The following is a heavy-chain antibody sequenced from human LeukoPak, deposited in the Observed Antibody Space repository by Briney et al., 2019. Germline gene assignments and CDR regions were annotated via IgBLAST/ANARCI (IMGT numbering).Heavy chain of an antibody. CDR3: AKVSRGYSSSWSDAFDI. J-gene: IGHJ3*02. Sequence: GASVKVSCKASGYTFTSYDINWVRQATGQGLEWMGWMNPNSGNTGYAQKFQGRVTMTRNTSISTAYMELSSLRSEDTAVYYCAKVSRGYSSSWSDAFDIWGQGTMVTVSS. CDR1: GYTFTSYD. CDR2: MNPNSGNT. D-gene: IGHD6-13*01. V-gene: IGHV1-8*01.